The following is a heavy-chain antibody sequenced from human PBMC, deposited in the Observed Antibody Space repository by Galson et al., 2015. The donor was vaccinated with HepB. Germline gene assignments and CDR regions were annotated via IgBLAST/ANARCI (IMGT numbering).Heavy chain of an antibody. J-gene: IGHJ6*02. CDR1: GYTLTELS. Sequence: SVKVSCKVSGYTLTELSMHWVRQAPGKGLEWMGGFDPEDGETIYAQKFQGRVTMTEDTSTDTAYMELSSLRSEDTAVYYCARVPITGTTMIFSGIDYGMDVWGQGTTVTVSS. CDR3: ARVPITGTTMIFSGIDYGMDV. V-gene: IGHV1-24*01. D-gene: IGHD1-20*01. CDR2: FDPEDGET.